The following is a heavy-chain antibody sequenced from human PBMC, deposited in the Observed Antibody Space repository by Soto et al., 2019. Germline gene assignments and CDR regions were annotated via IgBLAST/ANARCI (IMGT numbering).Heavy chain of an antibody. V-gene: IGHV5-10-1*01. Sequence: VQLVQSGEEVKKPGESLRISCKGSGYSFTSYWITWVRQMPGKGLEWMGRIDPSDSYTYFSPSFQGHVTSSADKSISTAYLQWSSLKASDTAMYYCASRIAVAGTDYWGQGTLVTVSS. CDR2: IDPSDSYT. D-gene: IGHD6-19*01. CDR1: GYSFTSYW. J-gene: IGHJ4*02. CDR3: ASRIAVAGTDY.